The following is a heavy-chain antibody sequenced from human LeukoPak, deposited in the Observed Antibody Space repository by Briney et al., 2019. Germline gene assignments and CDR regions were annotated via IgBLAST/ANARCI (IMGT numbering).Heavy chain of an antibody. CDR1: GFSFSSYA. CDR3: AKADSTTWYNNYVDG. CDR2: LSVSGGNT. V-gene: IGHV3-23*01. Sequence: GGSLRLSCAASGFSFSSYAMTWVRQAPGKGLEWVSALSVSGGNTYYADSVKGRFTISRANSKNTLYLQMNSLRAEDTAVYYCAKADSTTWYNNYVDGWGQGALVTVSS. J-gene: IGHJ4*02. D-gene: IGHD2-2*02.